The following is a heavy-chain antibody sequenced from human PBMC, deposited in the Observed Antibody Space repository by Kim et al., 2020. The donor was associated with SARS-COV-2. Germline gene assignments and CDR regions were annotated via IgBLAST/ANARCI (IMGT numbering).Heavy chain of an antibody. V-gene: IGHV3-23*01. CDR3: AKTGQLDS. CDR2: ISSGGDNT. CDR1: GFTFSSSA. Sequence: GGSLRLSCAASGFTFSSSAMSWVRQAPGKGLEWVSTISSGGDNTYYADPVKGRFTISRDNSKNTLYLQMNSLRAEDTAVYYCAKTGQLDSWGQGTLVTVSS. J-gene: IGHJ4*02. D-gene: IGHD5-18*01.